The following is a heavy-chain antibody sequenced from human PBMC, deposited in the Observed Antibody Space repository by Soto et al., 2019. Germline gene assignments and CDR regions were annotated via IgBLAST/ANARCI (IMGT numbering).Heavy chain of an antibody. CDR2: INPNSGGT. D-gene: IGHD1-26*01. V-gene: IGHV1-2*04. Sequence: GASVEVCCEACGESFKGYYMHWVRQDPGQGLEWMGWINPNSGGTNYAQKFQGWVTMTRDTSISTAYMELSRLRAEDTALYYCATETGSQVGGIPYYYFDYWGQGTLVTVSS. CDR3: ATETGSQVGGIPYYYFDY. CDR1: GESFKGYY. J-gene: IGHJ4*01.